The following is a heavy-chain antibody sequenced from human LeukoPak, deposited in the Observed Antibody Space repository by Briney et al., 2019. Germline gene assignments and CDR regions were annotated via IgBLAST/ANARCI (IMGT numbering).Heavy chain of an antibody. J-gene: IGHJ4*02. CDR3: ATARNFRFEY. CDR1: GFTFDDYA. CDR2: ISWNGNNI. V-gene: IGHV3-9*01. Sequence: GGSLRLSCAASGFTFDDYAMHWVRQAPGKGLEWVSGISWNGNNIGYADSVKGRFTVSRDYAKNTLFLQMNNLRTEDTALYFCATARNFRFEYWGQGSLVIVSA. D-gene: IGHD1-7*01.